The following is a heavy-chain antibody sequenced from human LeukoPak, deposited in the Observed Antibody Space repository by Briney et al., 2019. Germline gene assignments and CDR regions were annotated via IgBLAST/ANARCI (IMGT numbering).Heavy chain of an antibody. V-gene: IGHV3-23*01. CDR2: IYGSGVSI. D-gene: IGHD1-26*01. Sequence: PGGSLRLSCVASGFTFKNYVMNWVRQAPGKGLEWLATIYGSGVSISYANSVKGWFTISRDNSNNTLYLQMNSLRAEDTAMYYRAKDLGWELPAEAYWGQGILVTVSS. CDR3: AKDLGWELPAEAY. CDR1: GFTFKNYV. J-gene: IGHJ4*02.